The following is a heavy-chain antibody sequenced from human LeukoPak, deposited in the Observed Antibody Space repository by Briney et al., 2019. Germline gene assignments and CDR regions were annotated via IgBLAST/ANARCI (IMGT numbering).Heavy chain of an antibody. CDR1: GGSISSYY. V-gene: IGHV4-59*01. CDR2: IYYSGST. CDR3: ARFSAAAGTSSISGDYYYYYMDV. D-gene: IGHD6-13*01. J-gene: IGHJ6*03. Sequence: PSETLSLTCTVSGGSISSYYWSWIRQPPGKGLEWIGYIYYSGSTNYNPSLKSRVTISVDTSKNQFSLKLSSVTAADTAVYYCARFSAAAGTSSISGDYYYYYMDVWGKGTTVTISS.